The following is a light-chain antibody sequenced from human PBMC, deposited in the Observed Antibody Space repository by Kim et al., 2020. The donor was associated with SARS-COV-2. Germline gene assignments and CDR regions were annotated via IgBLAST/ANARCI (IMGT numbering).Light chain of an antibody. V-gene: IGKV1-5*03. CDR2: KAS. J-gene: IGKJ1*01. Sequence: ASVGDRVTITCRASQSISSYLAWYHQKPGKAPELLIYKASILESGVPSRFSGSGSGTEFTLTISSLQPDDFASFYCQQYKTSPWTFGQGTKVDIK. CDR1: QSISSY. CDR3: QQYKTSPWT.